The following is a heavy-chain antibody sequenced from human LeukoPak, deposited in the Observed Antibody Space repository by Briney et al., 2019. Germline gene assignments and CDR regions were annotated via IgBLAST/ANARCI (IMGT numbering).Heavy chain of an antibody. V-gene: IGHV5-51*01. CDR1: GYSFTSYW. J-gene: IGHJ4*02. D-gene: IGHD3-16*02. CDR2: IYPGDSDT. CDR3: ARHYRGNNDY. Sequence: GESLKISCKGSGYSFTSYWIGWVRQMPGKGLEWMGVIYPGDSDTKYSPSSQGQVTISADKSISTAYLQWSSLKASDTAIYYCARHYRGNNDYWGQGTLVTVSA.